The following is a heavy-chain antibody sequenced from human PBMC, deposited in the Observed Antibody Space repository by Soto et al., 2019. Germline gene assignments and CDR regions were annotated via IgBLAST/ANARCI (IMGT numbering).Heavy chain of an antibody. CDR2: IYSGGST. Sequence: GGSLRLSCAASGFTVSSNYMSWVRQAPGKGLEWVSVIYSGGSTYYADSVKGRFTISRDNSKNTLYLQMNSLRAEDTAVYYCARGYCSSTSCYVGGIFDYWGQGALVTVSS. CDR3: ARGYCSSTSCYVGGIFDY. CDR1: GFTVSSNY. D-gene: IGHD2-2*01. J-gene: IGHJ4*02. V-gene: IGHV3-53*01.